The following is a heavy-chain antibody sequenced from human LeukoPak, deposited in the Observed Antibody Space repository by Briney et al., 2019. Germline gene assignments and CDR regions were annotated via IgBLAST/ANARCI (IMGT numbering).Heavy chain of an antibody. Sequence: GGPLRLSCTASGFTFSSYSMNWVRQAPGKGLEWVSSISSSSSYIYYADSVKGRFTISRDNAKNSLYLQMNSLRAEDTAVYYCARDYSTLGMDVWGQGTTVTVSS. CDR1: GFTFSSYS. CDR3: ARDYSTLGMDV. J-gene: IGHJ6*02. CDR2: ISSSSSYI. V-gene: IGHV3-21*01. D-gene: IGHD4-11*01.